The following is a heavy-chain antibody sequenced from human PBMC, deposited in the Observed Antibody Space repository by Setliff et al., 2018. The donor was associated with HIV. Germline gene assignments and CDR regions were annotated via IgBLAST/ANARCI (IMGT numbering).Heavy chain of an antibody. J-gene: IGHJ6*03. CDR1: GGSISSDSSS. Sequence: SETLSLTCTVSGGSISSDSSSWTWIRQHPGKGLEWIGCIFNSGSTHYKPSLKSRLTISLDTSTSQFSLNLRSVTAADTAVYYCARDLSTDSSGPYYHMDVWGRGTTVTVSS. D-gene: IGHD3-22*01. V-gene: IGHV4-31*03. CDR2: IFNSGST. CDR3: ARDLSTDSSGPYYHMDV.